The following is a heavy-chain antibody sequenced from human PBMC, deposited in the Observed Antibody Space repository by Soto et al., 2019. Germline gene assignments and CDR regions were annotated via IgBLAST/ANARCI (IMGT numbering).Heavy chain of an antibody. D-gene: IGHD3-3*01. J-gene: IGHJ3*02. CDR3: TTGMRGFWSGSDDAFDI. CDR2: IKSKTDGGTT. V-gene: IGHV3-15*07. CDR1: GFTFSNAW. Sequence: GGSLRLSCAASGFTFSNAWMNWVRQAPGKGLEWVGRIKSKTDGGTTDYAEPVKGRFTISRDDSKNTMYLQMNSLKTEDTAVYYCTTGMRGFWSGSDDAFDIWGQGTMVTVSS.